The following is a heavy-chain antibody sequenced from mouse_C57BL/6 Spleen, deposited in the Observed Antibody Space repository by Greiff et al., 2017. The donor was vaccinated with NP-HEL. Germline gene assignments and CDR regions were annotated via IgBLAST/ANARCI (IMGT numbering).Heavy chain of an antibody. CDR1: GFTFSDYG. CDR3: ARGGYHGYYFDY. V-gene: IGHV5-17*01. CDR2: ISSGSSTI. D-gene: IGHD2-2*01. J-gene: IGHJ2*01. Sequence: EVMLVESGGGLVKPGGSLKLSCAASGFTFSDYGMHWVRQAPEKGLEWVAYISSGSSTIYYADTVKGRFTISRDNAKNTLFLQMTSLRSEDTAMYYCARGGYHGYYFDYWGQGTTLTVSS.